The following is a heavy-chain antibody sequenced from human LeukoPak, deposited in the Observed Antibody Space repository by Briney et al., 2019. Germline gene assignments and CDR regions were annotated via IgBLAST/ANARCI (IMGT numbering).Heavy chain of an antibody. CDR2: IYYSGST. CDR3: AREVDSSGYQA. D-gene: IGHD3-22*01. CDR1: GGSISSGGYY. J-gene: IGHJ5*02. V-gene: IGHV4-31*03. Sequence: PSETLSLTCTVSGGSISSGGYYWSWIRQHPGKGLEWIGYIYYSGSTYYNPSLKSRVTISVDTPKNQFSLKLSSVTAADTAVYYCAREVDSSGYQAWGQGTLVTVSS.